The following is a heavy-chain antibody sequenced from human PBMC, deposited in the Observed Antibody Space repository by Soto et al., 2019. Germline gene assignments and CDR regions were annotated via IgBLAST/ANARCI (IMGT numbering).Heavy chain of an antibody. CDR3: ARALGYCSGGSCYSSKY. Sequence: EVQLVESGGGLVQPGGSLRLSCAASGFTFSSYWMHWVRQAPGKGLVWVSRINSDGSSTSYADSVKGRFTISRDNAKNTLYLQMNSLRAEDTAVYYCARALGYCSGGSCYSSKYWGQGTLVTVSS. J-gene: IGHJ4*02. V-gene: IGHV3-74*01. CDR1: GFTFSSYW. D-gene: IGHD2-15*01. CDR2: INSDGSST.